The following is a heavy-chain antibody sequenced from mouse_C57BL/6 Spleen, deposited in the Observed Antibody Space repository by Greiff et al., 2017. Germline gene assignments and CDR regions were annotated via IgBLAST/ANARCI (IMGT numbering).Heavy chain of an antibody. CDR1: GYSITSGYD. Sequence: VQLQQSGPGMVKPSQSLSLTCTVTGYSITSGYDWHWIRHFPGNKLEWMGYISYSGSTNYNPSLKSRISITHDTSKNHFFLKLNSVTTEDTATYYCARSRDGYDAMDYWGQGTSVTVSS. CDR2: ISYSGST. J-gene: IGHJ4*01. CDR3: ARSRDGYDAMDY. V-gene: IGHV3-1*01. D-gene: IGHD2-3*01.